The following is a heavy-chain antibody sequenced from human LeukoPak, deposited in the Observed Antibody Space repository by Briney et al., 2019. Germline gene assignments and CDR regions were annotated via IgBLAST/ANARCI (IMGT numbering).Heavy chain of an antibody. Sequence: PSETLSLTCTVSSGSITSNSYYWGWIRQPPGKGLEWIGTVYYTGSTWYNPSLKSRVSISVDTSENQFFLKVRSVTAADTAVYYCARDHACGNGVRSYFDSWGQGSQVTVSS. CDR3: ARDHACGNGVRSYFDS. J-gene: IGHJ4*02. CDR2: VYYTGST. V-gene: IGHV4-39*07. D-gene: IGHD2-8*01. CDR1: SGSITSNSYY.